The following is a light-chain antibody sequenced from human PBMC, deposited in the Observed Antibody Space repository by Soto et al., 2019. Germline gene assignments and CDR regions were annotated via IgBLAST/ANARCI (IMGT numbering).Light chain of an antibody. J-gene: IGLJ2*01. Sequence: QSALTQPASVSWSPGQSITISCTGTSSDVGGYDYVSWYQHHPGKAPKLLIFGVSNRPSGVSNRFSGSKSGNTASLTISGLQAEDEADYYCSSHRSDITVVFGGGTKLTVL. CDR2: GVS. CDR3: SSHRSDITVV. CDR1: SSDVGGYDY. V-gene: IGLV2-14*01.